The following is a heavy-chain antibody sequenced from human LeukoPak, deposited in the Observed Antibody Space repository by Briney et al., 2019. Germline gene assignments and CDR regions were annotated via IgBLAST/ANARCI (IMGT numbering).Heavy chain of an antibody. D-gene: IGHD6-6*01. Sequence: SETLSLTCAVSGTSITSFHWTWFRQPAGRGLEWIGLIYTSGSTLYNPSLQRRVAMSVDVTKNQLSLKVSYVTAADAATYYCARKDGDYWGQGTLVTVYS. CDR1: GTSITSFH. CDR3: ARKDGDY. V-gene: IGHV4-4*07. CDR2: IYTSGST. J-gene: IGHJ4*02.